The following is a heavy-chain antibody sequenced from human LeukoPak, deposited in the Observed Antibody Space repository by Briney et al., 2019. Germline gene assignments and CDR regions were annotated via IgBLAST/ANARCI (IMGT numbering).Heavy chain of an antibody. CDR3: ASSATNNWLDY. CDR1: GGSISSYY. J-gene: IGHJ4*02. CDR2: IHYRGST. D-gene: IGHD1-1*01. V-gene: IGHV4-59*01. Sequence: PSETLSLTCTVSGGSISSYYWSWIRQPPGKGLELIGYIHYRGSTNYNPSLKSRVTISVDTPKNQFSLKLTSVTAADTAVYYCASSATNNWLDYWGQGTLVTVSS.